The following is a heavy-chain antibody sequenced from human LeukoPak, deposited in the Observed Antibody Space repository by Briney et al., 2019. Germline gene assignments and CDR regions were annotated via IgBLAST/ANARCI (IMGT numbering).Heavy chain of an antibody. CDR3: ARGGYSYGPQAY. CDR2: IYSGGST. V-gene: IGHV3-53*01. D-gene: IGHD5-18*01. Sequence: GGSLRLSCAASGFTVSSNYMSWVRQAPGKGLEWVSVIYSGGSTYYADSVKGRFTISRDNSKNTLYLQMKSMRAEDTAVYYCARGGYSYGPQAYWGQGTLVTVSS. J-gene: IGHJ4*02. CDR1: GFTVSSNY.